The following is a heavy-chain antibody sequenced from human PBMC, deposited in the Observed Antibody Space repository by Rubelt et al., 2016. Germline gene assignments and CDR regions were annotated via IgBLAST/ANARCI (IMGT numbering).Heavy chain of an antibody. J-gene: IGHJ4*02. D-gene: IGHD2/OR15-2a*01. CDR2: INHSGST. CDR3: ARGGLRVGRAQHF. Sequence: QVQLQESGPGLVKPSETLSLTCSVSGGSISTYYWSWIRQPPGKGLEWIGEINHSGSTNYNPSLKSRVTISVDTSKKQFSLKLTSVTAADTAVYYCARGGLRVGRAQHFWSQGTLVTVSS. V-gene: IGHV4-59*12. CDR1: GGSISTYY.